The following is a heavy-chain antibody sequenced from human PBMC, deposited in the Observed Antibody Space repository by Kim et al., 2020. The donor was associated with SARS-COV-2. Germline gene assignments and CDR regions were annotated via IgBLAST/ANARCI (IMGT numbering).Heavy chain of an antibody. CDR2: ST. D-gene: IGHD2-15*01. CDR3: ARDPGWYFDY. J-gene: IGHJ4*02. V-gene: IGHV3-53*01. Sequence: STYYADSVKGRFTISRDNSKNTLYLQMNSLRAEDTAVYYCARDPGWYFDYWGQGTLVTVSS.